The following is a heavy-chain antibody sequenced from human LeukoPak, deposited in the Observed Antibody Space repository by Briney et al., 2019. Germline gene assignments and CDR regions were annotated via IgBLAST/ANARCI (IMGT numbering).Heavy chain of an antibody. D-gene: IGHD3-22*01. CDR2: ISGSGGST. CDR1: GFTFSSYA. J-gene: IGHJ4*02. Sequence: GGSLRLSCAASGFTFSSYAMSWVRQAPGMGLTWVSAISGSGGSTYYADSVKGRFTISRDTSKNTLYLQMNSLRAEDTAVYYCARGRYYDNSVYYYFDYWGQGTLVTVSS. CDR3: ARGRYYDNSVYYYFDY. V-gene: IGHV3-23*01.